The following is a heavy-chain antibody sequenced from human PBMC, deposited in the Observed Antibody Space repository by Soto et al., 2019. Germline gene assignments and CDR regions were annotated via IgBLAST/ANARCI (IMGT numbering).Heavy chain of an antibody. CDR3: ARGLAYYDFWSGSRGYYYMDV. V-gene: IGHV4-39*07. D-gene: IGHD3-3*01. Sequence: SETLSLTCTVSGGSISSGGYYWSWIRQPPGKGLEWIGEINHSGSTNYNPSLKSRVTISVDTSKNQFSLKLSSVTAADTAVYYCARGLAYYDFWSGSRGYYYMDVWGKGTTVTVSS. CDR2: INHSGST. J-gene: IGHJ6*03. CDR1: GGSISSGGYY.